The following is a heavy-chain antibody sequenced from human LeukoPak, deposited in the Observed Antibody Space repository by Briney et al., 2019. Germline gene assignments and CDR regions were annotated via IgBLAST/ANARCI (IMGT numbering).Heavy chain of an antibody. J-gene: IGHJ6*03. CDR3: ARGPYCSSTSCSDYYYYYYMDV. CDR2: IYYSGST. Sequence: SETLSLTCTVSGGSISSSSYYWGWIRQPPGKGLEWIGSIYYSGSTYYNPSLKSRVTISVDTSKNQFSLKLSSVTAADTAVYYCARGPYCSSTSCSDYYYYYYMDVWGKGTTVTVSS. CDR1: GGSISSSSYY. V-gene: IGHV4-39*01. D-gene: IGHD2-2*01.